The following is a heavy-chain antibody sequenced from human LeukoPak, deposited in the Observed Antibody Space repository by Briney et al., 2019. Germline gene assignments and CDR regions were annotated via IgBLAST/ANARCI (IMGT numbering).Heavy chain of an antibody. D-gene: IGHD3-10*01. CDR1: GGSFSGYY. Sequence: PSETLSLTCAVYGGSFSGYYWSWIRQPPGKGLEWIGEINHSGSTNYNPSLKSRVTISVDTSKNLFSLRLTYLTAADTAVYYCARVGGSGSSFDYWGQGTQVTVSS. CDR3: ARVGGSGSSFDY. J-gene: IGHJ4*02. CDR2: INHSGST. V-gene: IGHV4-34*01.